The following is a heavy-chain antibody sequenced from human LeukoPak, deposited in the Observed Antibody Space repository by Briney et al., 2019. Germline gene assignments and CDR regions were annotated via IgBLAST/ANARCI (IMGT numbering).Heavy chain of an antibody. Sequence: SVKVSCKASGGTFSSYAISWVRQAPGQGLEWMGGIIPIFGTANYAQKFQGRVTITTDESTSTAYMELSGLRSEDTAVYYCASRGSWGGNYFDYWGQGTLVTVSS. CDR3: ASRGSWGGNYFDY. CDR2: IIPIFGTA. CDR1: GGTFSSYA. J-gene: IGHJ4*02. D-gene: IGHD1-26*01. V-gene: IGHV1-69*05.